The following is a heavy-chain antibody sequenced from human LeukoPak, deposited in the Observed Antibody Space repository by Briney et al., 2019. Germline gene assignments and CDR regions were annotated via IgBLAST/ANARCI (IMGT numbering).Heavy chain of an antibody. J-gene: IGHJ5*02. CDR1: GGTFSSYA. Sequence: SVKVSCKASGGTFSSYAISWVRQAPGQGLEWMGGIIPIFGTANYAQKFQGRVTITADKSTSTAYMELSSLRSEDTAVYYCARVLDGSYNNWFDPWGQGTLVTVSS. CDR3: ARVLDGSYNNWFDP. CDR2: IIPIFGTA. V-gene: IGHV1-69*06. D-gene: IGHD1-26*01.